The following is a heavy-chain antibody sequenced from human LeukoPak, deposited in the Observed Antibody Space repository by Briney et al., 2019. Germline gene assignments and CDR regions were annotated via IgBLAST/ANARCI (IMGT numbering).Heavy chain of an antibody. CDR3: ARRGARAVAGIFDY. V-gene: IGHV4-39*01. CDR1: GGSISSSSYY. D-gene: IGHD6-19*01. CDR2: IYYSGST. Sequence: PSETLFLTCTVSGGSISSSSYYWGWIRQPPGKGLEWIGSIYYSGSTYYNPSLKSRVTISVDTSKNQFSLKLSSVTAADTAVYYCARRGARAVAGIFDYWGQGTLVTVSS. J-gene: IGHJ4*02.